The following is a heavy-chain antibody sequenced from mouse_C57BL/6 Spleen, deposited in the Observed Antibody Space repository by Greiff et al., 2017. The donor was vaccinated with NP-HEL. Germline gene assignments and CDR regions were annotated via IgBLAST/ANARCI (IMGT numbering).Heavy chain of an antibody. Sequence: VQLQQSGAELVKPGASVKLSCTASGFNIKDYYMHWVKQRTEQGLEWIGRIDPEDGETKYAPQFQGKATITADTSSNTAYLQLSSLTSEDTAVYYCAREEGWLLSYAMDYWGQGTSVTVSS. CDR2: IDPEDGET. CDR1: GFNIKDYY. D-gene: IGHD2-3*01. J-gene: IGHJ4*01. CDR3: AREEGWLLSYAMDY. V-gene: IGHV14-2*01.